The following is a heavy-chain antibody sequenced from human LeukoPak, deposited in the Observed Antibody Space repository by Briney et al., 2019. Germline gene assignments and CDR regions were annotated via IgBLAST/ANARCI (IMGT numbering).Heavy chain of an antibody. Sequence: GASVKVSCKASGGTFSSNAISWVRQAPGQGLEWMGGIIPIFGTANYAQKFQGRVTITADESTSTAYMELSSLRSEDTAVYYCARGPIGYFDWLSSYFDYWGQGTLVTVSS. CDR1: GGTFSSNA. CDR3: ARGPIGYFDWLSSYFDY. CDR2: IIPIFGTA. J-gene: IGHJ4*02. D-gene: IGHD3-9*01. V-gene: IGHV1-69*01.